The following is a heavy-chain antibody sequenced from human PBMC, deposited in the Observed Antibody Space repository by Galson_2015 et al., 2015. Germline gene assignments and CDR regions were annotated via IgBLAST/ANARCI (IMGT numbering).Heavy chain of an antibody. D-gene: IGHD2/OR15-2a*01. J-gene: IGHJ4*02. CDR2: IRGSGDNT. CDR1: GFTFSNYA. Sequence: SLRLSCAASGFTFSNYAMTWVRQTPGKGLEWVASIRGSGDNTHYADSVKGRFTISRDYSKNTLYLQMNSLRAEDTAVYHCANRGAILIVPDSIGSWGQGALVTVSS. CDR3: ANRGAILIVPDSIGS. V-gene: IGHV3-23*01.